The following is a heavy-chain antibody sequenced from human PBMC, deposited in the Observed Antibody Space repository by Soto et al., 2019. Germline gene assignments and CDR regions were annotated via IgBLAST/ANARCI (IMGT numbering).Heavy chain of an antibody. CDR1: GYTFTSYG. V-gene: IGHV1-18*01. CDR2: ISAYNGNT. Sequence: ASVKVSCKASGYTFTSYGISWVRQAPGQGLEWMGWISAYNGNTNYAQKLQGRVTMTTDTSTSTAYMELRSLRSEDTAVYYCARDPDSSMVPHLDYWGQGTLVTVSS. J-gene: IGHJ4*02. D-gene: IGHD6-13*01. CDR3: ARDPDSSMVPHLDY.